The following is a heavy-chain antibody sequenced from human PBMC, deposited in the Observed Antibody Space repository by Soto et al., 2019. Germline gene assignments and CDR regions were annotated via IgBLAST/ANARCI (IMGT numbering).Heavy chain of an antibody. D-gene: IGHD3-3*01. CDR3: ARTGRFLEWLSTFDY. CDR2: IIANNGKT. J-gene: IGHJ4*02. V-gene: IGHV1-18*01. Sequence: ASVKVSCKASGGTFSSYAISWVRQAPGQGLEWMGWIIANNGKTNYAHKFQGRVTMTTDTSTSTAYLELRSLRSDDTAVYYCARTGRFLEWLSTFDYWGQGNLVTVSS. CDR1: GGTFSSYA.